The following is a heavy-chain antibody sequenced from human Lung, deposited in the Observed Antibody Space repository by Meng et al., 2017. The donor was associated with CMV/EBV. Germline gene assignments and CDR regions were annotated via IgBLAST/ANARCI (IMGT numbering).Heavy chain of an antibody. CDR3: ARRSPNWGLGD. J-gene: IGHJ4*02. D-gene: IGHD7-27*01. V-gene: IGHV4-34*01. Sequence: GSLRLXCAVYGGSFSEYDWSWIRQSPGKGLEWIGEINHSGNTTYNPSLKSRATISIDASKRQFSLKLYSVTAADTAVYYCARRSPNWGLGDWGQGTGVTVSS. CDR2: INHSGNT. CDR1: GGSFSEYD.